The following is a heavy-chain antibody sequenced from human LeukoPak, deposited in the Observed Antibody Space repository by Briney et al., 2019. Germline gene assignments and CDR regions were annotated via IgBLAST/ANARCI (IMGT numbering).Heavy chain of an antibody. D-gene: IGHD5-12*01. CDR1: GFTFSSYA. J-gene: IGHJ4*02. CDR2: ISYDGSNK. Sequence: GGSLRLSCAASGFTFSSYAMHWVRQAPGKGLEWVAVISYDGSNKYYADSVKGRFTISRDNSKNTLYLQMNSLRAEDTAVYYCARGGATLNDDWGQGTLVTVSS. V-gene: IGHV3-30*14. CDR3: ARGGATLNDD.